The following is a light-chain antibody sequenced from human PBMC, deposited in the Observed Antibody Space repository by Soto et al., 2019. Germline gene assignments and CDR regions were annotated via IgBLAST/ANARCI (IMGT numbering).Light chain of an antibody. CDR2: DAS. J-gene: IGKJ1*01. CDR3: QHYGGMWA. V-gene: IGKV1-5*01. CDR1: QSISNR. Sequence: DIQMTQSPSTLSASVGDRVTITCRASQSISNRLAWYQQKPGKAPKVLIYDASNLESGVPSRFSGSGSGTEFILTISSLQPDDFTTYYCQHYGGMWAFGQGTKVELK.